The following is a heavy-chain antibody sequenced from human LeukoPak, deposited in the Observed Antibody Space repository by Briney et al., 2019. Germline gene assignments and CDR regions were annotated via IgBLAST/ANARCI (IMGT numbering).Heavy chain of an antibody. V-gene: IGHV3-30*02. D-gene: IGHD2-21*01. CDR2: IQYDGSKK. Sequence: PGGSLRLSCVASGFTFSSNGMHWVRQAPGKGLEWVTFIQYDGSKKYYADSVKGRFTISRDNSKNTLYLEMNSLRAEDTAVYYCAKDRAYPNDVFDIWGQGTMVTVSS. CDR1: GFTFSSNG. CDR3: AKDRAYPNDVFDI. J-gene: IGHJ3*02.